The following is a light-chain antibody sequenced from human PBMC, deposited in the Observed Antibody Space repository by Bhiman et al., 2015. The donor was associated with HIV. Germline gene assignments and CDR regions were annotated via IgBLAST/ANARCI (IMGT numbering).Light chain of an antibody. V-gene: IGLV2-14*03. CDR1: STDIGAYDY. CDR3: SSLTSSLTYV. Sequence: QSALTQPASVSGSPGQSITISCTGSSTDIGAYDYVSWYQQYPGKAPKLIIYDVSTRPSGVSSHFSGSKSGNTASLTISGLQAEDEADYYCSSLTSSLTYVFGTGTNVTVL. CDR2: DVS. J-gene: IGLJ1*01.